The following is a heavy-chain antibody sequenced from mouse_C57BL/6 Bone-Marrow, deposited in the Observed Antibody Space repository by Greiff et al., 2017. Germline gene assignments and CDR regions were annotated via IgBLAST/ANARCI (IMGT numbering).Heavy chain of an antibody. CDR1: GYTFTSYG. J-gene: IGHJ2*01. CDR3: ARSYVLSYDGYLFDY. D-gene: IGHD2-3*01. CDR2: IYIGNGYT. Sequence: EVQRVESGAELVRPGSSVKMSCKTSGYTFTSYGINWVKQRPGQGLEWIGYIYIGNGYTEYNEKFKGKATLTSDTSSSTAYMQLSSLTSEDSAIYFCARSYVLSYDGYLFDYWGQGTTLTVSS. V-gene: IGHV1-58*01.